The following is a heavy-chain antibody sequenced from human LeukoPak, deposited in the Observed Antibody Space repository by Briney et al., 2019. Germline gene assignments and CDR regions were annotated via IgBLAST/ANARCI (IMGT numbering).Heavy chain of an antibody. CDR2: IGSDETNT. D-gene: IGHD3-10*01. V-gene: IGHV3-33*01. Sequence: PGGSLRLSCEASGFTFSTNAFHWVRQTPDEGLEWVALIGSDETNTDFADSVKGRFSISRDSSRNTVTLQMNSLRVEDTATYYCAREYYYASGFMDVWGQGTTVTVSS. CDR3: AREYYYASGFMDV. J-gene: IGHJ6*02. CDR1: GFTFSTNA.